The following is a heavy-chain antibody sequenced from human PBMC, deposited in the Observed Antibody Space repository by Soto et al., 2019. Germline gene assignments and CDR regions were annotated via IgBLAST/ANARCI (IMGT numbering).Heavy chain of an antibody. J-gene: IGHJ5*02. V-gene: IGHV1-18*01. Sequence: ASVKVSCKASGYTFTSYVISWVRQAPGQGLEWMGWISAYNGNTNYAQKLQGRVTMTTDTSTRTAYMELRSLRSDDTAVYYCARVVAFFLTNCSGCSCYSNWFDPWGQGTLVTVSS. CDR3: ARVVAFFLTNCSGCSCYSNWFDP. CDR2: ISAYNGNT. CDR1: GYTFTSYV. D-gene: IGHD2-15*01.